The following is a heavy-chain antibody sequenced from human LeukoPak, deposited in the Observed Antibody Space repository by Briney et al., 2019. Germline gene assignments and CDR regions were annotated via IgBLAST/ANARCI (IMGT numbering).Heavy chain of an antibody. D-gene: IGHD3-10*01. V-gene: IGHV4-34*01. CDR2: INHSGST. CDR1: GGSFSGYY. J-gene: IGHJ6*03. Sequence: PSETLSLTCAVYGGSFSGYYWSWIRQPPGKGLEWIGEINHSGSTNYNPSLKSRVTISVDTSKNQFSLKLSSVTAADTAVYYCARHGGNRGVIGPYYYYYYMDVWGKGTTVTISS. CDR3: ARHGGNRGVIGPYYYYYYMDV.